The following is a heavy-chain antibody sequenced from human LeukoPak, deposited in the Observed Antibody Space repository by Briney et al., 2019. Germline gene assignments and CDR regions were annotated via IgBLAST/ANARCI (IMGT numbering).Heavy chain of an antibody. V-gene: IGHV4-39*01. Sequence: SETLSLTCTVSGGSISSSSYYWGWIRQPPGRGLEWIGSIYYSGSTYYNPSLKSRVTISVDTSENQFSLKLRSVTAADTAVYYCARHPRGGSGSYSSPKNWFDPWGQGTLVTVPS. CDR3: ARHPRGGSGSYSSPKNWFDP. D-gene: IGHD3-10*01. CDR2: IYYSGST. CDR1: GGSISSSSYY. J-gene: IGHJ5*02.